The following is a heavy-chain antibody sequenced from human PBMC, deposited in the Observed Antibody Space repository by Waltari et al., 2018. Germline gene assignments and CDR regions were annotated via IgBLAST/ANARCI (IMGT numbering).Heavy chain of an antibody. J-gene: IGHJ5*02. V-gene: IGHV4-34*01. CDR2: INHSGST. D-gene: IGHD1-20*01. CDR3: ARDITGRDWFDP. Sequence: QVQLQQWGAGLLKPSETLSLTCAVYGGSFSGYYWSWIRQPPGKGLEWIGEINHSGSTNYNPSLKSRVTISVDTSKNQFSLKLSSVTAADTAVYYCARDITGRDWFDPWGQGTLVTVSS. CDR1: GGSFSGYY.